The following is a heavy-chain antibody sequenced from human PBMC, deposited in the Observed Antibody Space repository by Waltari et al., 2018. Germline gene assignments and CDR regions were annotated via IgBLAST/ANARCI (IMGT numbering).Heavy chain of an antibody. V-gene: IGHV4-39*07. Sequence: QLQLRESGPGLLKPSETLSLTCSVSGDSIGSGYYYWGWIRQAPGKGLEWIGSIYFAGSTDYNPSLKSRRTISVDTSKNQFSLRLSSVTAADTAVYYCAREVGGSSWSTTPRGDAFDIWGQGTMVTVSS. CDR3: AREVGGSSWSTTPRGDAFDI. J-gene: IGHJ3*02. CDR1: GDSIGSGYYY. CDR2: IYFAGST. D-gene: IGHD6-13*01.